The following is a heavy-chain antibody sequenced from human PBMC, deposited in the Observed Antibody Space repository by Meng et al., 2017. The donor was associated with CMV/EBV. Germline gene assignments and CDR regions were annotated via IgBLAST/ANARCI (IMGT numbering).Heavy chain of an antibody. CDR1: GGSFSGYY. J-gene: IGHJ4*02. CDR2: INHSGST. V-gene: IGHV4-34*01. Sequence: HAQLQECGAGLFTPSETLSLTCSVYGGSFSGYYWSWIRQPPGKGLEWIGEINHSGSTNYNPSLKSRVTISVDTSKNQFSLKLSSVTAADTAVYYCARGSIAARLGLGDWGQGTLVTVSS. CDR3: ARGSIAARLGLGD. D-gene: IGHD6-6*01.